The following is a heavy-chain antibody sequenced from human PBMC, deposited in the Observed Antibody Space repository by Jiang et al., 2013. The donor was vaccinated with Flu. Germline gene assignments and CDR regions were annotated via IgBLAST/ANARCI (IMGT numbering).Heavy chain of an antibody. CDR2: ISWNSGTM. J-gene: IGHJ6*02. Sequence: VQLVESGGGLVQPGRSLRLSCAASGFTFHDYGMHWVRQAPGKGLEWITGISWNSGTMGYADSVKGRFSISRDNAKNSLFLQMNSLRVEDTALYYCAKANTLYCGGDCSYFYGMDVWGLGTTVTVSS. D-gene: IGHD2-21*02. CDR1: GFTFHDYG. V-gene: IGHV3-9*01. CDR3: AKANTLYCGGDCSYFYGMDV.